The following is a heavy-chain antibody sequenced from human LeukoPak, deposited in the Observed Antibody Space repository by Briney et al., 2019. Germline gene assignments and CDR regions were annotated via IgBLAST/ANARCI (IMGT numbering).Heavy chain of an antibody. D-gene: IGHD3-10*01. J-gene: IGHJ6*03. Sequence: GRSLRLSCTASGFNFGDYAMSWFRQAPEKGLEGVGFITNKAFGGTAEYAASVKGRFTISRDDSKNSLYLQMNSLKTEDTAVYYCARGRGGYYGSGSYFASHNYYYMDVWGKGTTVTISS. CDR1: GFNFGDYA. CDR3: ARGRGGYYGSGSYFASHNYYYMDV. V-gene: IGHV3-49*03. CDR2: ITNKAFGGTA.